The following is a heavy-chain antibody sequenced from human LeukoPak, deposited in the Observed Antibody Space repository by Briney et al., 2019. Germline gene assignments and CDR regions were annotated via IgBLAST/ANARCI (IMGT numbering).Heavy chain of an antibody. Sequence: QPGGSLRLSCAASGFTFSSYGMHWVRQAPGKGLEWVAVIWYDGSNKYYTDPVKGRFTISRGNSKNTLYLQMDSLRAEDTAVYYCARGGRGIYRTYNWFDPCGQGTLVSVSS. J-gene: IGHJ5*02. CDR2: IWYDGSNK. D-gene: IGHD1-26*01. V-gene: IGHV3-33*01. CDR3: ARGGRGIYRTYNWFDP. CDR1: GFTFSSYG.